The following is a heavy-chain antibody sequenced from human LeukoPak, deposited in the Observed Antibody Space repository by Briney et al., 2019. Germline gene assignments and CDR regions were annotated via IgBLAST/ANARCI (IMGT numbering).Heavy chain of an antibody. V-gene: IGHV3-48*04. CDR3: ARGFELITFGGAIGKLNWFDS. CDR1: GSTFSSYS. Sequence: GGSLRLSCAASGSTFSSYSMNWVRKAPGKGLEWVSYITIRGSVTYHADSVRGRFTISRDNAKNSLYLQMYSLRAEDTAVYYCARGFELITFGGAIGKLNWFDSWGQGTLVTVSS. CDR2: ITIRGSVT. J-gene: IGHJ5*01. D-gene: IGHD3-16*02.